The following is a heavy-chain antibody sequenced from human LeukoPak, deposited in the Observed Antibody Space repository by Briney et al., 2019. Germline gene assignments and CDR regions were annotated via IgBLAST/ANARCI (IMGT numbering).Heavy chain of an antibody. CDR2: ISSSSYI. CDR1: GFTFSSYS. V-gene: IGHV3-21*01. Sequence: GGSLRLSCAASGFTFSSYSMNWVRQAPGKGLEWVSSISSSSYIYYADSVKGRFTISRDNAKNSLYLQMNSLRAEDTAVYYCARDLQGGATISNGFDYWGQGTLVTVSS. D-gene: IGHD1-26*01. CDR3: ARDLQGGATISNGFDY. J-gene: IGHJ4*02.